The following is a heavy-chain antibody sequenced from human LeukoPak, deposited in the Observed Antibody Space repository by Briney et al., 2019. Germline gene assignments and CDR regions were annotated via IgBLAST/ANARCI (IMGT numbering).Heavy chain of an antibody. CDR3: ARDTGYSYGS. CDR2: IYYSGST. J-gene: IGHJ5*02. V-gene: IGHV4-59*01. Sequence: SQTPSLTCTVSGGSISSYYWSWIRQPPGKGLEWIGYIYYSGSTNYNPSLKSRVTISVDTSKNQFSLKLSSVTAADTAVYYCARDTGYSYGSWGQGTLVTVSS. CDR1: GGSISSYY. D-gene: IGHD5-18*01.